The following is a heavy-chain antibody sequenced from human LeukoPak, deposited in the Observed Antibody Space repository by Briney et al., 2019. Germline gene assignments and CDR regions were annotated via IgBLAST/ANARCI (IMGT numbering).Heavy chain of an antibody. D-gene: IGHD3-22*01. CDR3: ARDLVITKDRDY. J-gene: IGHJ4*02. Sequence: PSETLSLTCTVSGGSISSSSYYWGWIRQPPGKGLEWIGSIYYSGSTYYNPSLKSRVTISVDTSKNQFSLKLSSVTAADTAVYYCARDLVITKDRDYWGQGTLVTVSS. CDR2: IYYSGST. V-gene: IGHV4-39*07. CDR1: GGSISSSSYY.